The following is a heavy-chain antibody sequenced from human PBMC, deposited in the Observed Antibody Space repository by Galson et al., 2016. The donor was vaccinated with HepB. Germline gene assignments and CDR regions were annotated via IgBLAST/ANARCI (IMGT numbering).Heavy chain of an antibody. J-gene: IGHJ6*02. CDR2: IIPTLGTV. V-gene: IGHV1-69*10. CDR3: AGDSELSGEFPSGFPILRAPKIMDV. Sequence: SVKVSCKASGGTFGSYAVGWVRQAPGQGLEWMGGIIPTLGTVQYTQKFQGRVKLTADKSTNIVYMELSGRRHDDTALYFCAGDSELSGEFPSGFPILRAPKIMDVWGQGTTVIVSS. D-gene: IGHD3-10*01. CDR1: GGTFGSYA.